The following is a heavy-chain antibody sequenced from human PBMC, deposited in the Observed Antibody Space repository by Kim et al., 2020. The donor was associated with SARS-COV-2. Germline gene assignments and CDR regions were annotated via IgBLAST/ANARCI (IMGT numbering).Heavy chain of an antibody. Sequence: GGSLRLSCAASGFTFSNDWMSWVRQAPGKGLEWVGRIKSKTDGGTTDYAATVKGRFTISRADSKNTLYLQMNSLKTGDTAVYYCTTARWFGELSIWFDPWGQGTLVTVSS. CDR3: TTARWFGELSIWFDP. D-gene: IGHD3-10*01. CDR1: GFTFSNDW. CDR2: IKSKTDGGTT. V-gene: IGHV3-15*01. J-gene: IGHJ5*02.